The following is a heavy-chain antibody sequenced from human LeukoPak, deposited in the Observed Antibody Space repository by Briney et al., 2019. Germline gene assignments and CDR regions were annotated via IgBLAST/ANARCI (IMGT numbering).Heavy chain of an antibody. CDR3: ATLGYREADSGNIDY. Sequence: SVKVSCKASGGTFSSYAISWVRQAPGEGLEWMGGIIPIFGTANYAQKFQGRVTITADESTSTAYMELSSLRSEDTAVYYCATLGYREADSGNIDYWGQGTLVTVSS. CDR1: GGTFSSYA. D-gene: IGHD3-16*01. CDR2: IIPIFGTA. V-gene: IGHV1-69*13. J-gene: IGHJ4*02.